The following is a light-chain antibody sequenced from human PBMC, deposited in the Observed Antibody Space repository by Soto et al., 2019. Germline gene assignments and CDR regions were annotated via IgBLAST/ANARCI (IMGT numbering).Light chain of an antibody. CDR3: QQRSNWP. CDR1: QSVSSNY. V-gene: IGKV3-11*01. Sequence: EIVLTQSPGTLSLSPGERATLSCRASQSVSSNYLAWYQQKPGQAPRLLIYGASNRATGIPARFSGSGSGTDFTLTISSLEPEDFAVYYCQQRSNWPFGQGTRLEIK. CDR2: GAS. J-gene: IGKJ5*01.